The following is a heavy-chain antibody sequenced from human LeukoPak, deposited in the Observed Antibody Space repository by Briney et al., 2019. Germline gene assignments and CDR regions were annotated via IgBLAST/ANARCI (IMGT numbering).Heavy chain of an antibody. V-gene: IGHV4-34*01. Sequence: PSETLSLTCAVYGGSFSGYYWSWIRQPPGKGLEWIGEINHSGSTNYNQSLKSRVTISVDTSKNQFSLKLSSVTAADTAVYYCARRGYSGYDRLAVSSSWPRRGFYLDYWGQGTLVTVSS. CDR1: GGSFSGYY. D-gene: IGHD5-12*01. CDR3: ARRGYSGYDRLAVSSSWPRRGFYLDY. J-gene: IGHJ4*02. CDR2: INHSGST.